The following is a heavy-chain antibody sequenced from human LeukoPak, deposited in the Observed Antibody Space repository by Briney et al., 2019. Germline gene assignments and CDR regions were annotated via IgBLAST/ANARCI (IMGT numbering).Heavy chain of an antibody. CDR2: IHPGDSGT. D-gene: IGHD5-18*01. Sequence: GESLKISCKVSGYSFTNYWIGWVRQMPGKGLEWMGIIHPGDSGTRYSPSFQGQVTMSVDESITTAYLQWSSLWASDSAIYYCARGGTYRYGSSDYWGQGTLVTVSS. CDR1: GYSFTNYW. J-gene: IGHJ4*02. V-gene: IGHV5-51*01. CDR3: ARGGTYRYGSSDY.